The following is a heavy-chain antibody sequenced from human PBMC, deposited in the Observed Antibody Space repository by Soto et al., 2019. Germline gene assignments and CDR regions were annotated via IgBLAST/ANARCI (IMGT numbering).Heavy chain of an antibody. D-gene: IGHD6-19*01. Sequence: PGGSLRLSCSASGFTFSSYAMHWVRQAPGKGLEYVSAISSNGGSTYYADSVKGRFTISRDNSKNTLYPQMSSLRAEDTAVYYCVKGMYSSGWSRLDYWGQGTLVTVSS. V-gene: IGHV3-64D*06. CDR3: VKGMYSSGWSRLDY. CDR2: ISSNGGST. J-gene: IGHJ4*02. CDR1: GFTFSSYA.